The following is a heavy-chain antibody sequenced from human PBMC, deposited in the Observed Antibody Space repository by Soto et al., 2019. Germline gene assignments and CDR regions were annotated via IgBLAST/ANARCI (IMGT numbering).Heavy chain of an antibody. CDR3: ARDSKWLIINGNWFDS. Sequence: QVQLVQSGAEVKKPGASVKVSCKFSGYSFINYGMTWVRQAPGQGFEWMEWISGSNGATNYAQRFQGRVTLTTDTSTNTAYMELRSLRLDDTAIYYCARDSKWLIINGNWFDSWGQGTLVTVSS. CDR2: ISGSNGAT. J-gene: IGHJ5*01. D-gene: IGHD5-12*01. CDR1: GYSFINYG. V-gene: IGHV1-18*04.